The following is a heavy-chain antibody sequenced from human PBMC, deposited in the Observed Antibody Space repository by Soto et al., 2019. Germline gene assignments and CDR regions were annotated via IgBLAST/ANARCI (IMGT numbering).Heavy chain of an antibody. V-gene: IGHV3-21*01. Sequence: EVQVVESGGGLVKPGGSLRLSCNFTFSMYSMNWVRQAPGKGLEWVASISSGSAFIKYAASVKGRFSISRDNDKNSVSLQMNSLRAEDTAMYYCTRDQGGSYDTWFDPWGRGTLVTVSS. CDR1: FTFSMYS. CDR2: ISSGSAFI. D-gene: IGHD1-26*01. CDR3: TRDQGGSYDTWFDP. J-gene: IGHJ5*02.